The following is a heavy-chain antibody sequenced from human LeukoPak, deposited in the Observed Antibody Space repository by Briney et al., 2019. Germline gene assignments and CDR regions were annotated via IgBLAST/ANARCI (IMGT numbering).Heavy chain of an antibody. CDR2: IKTKTDGGTT. V-gene: IGHV3-15*01. D-gene: IGHD6-13*01. CDR1: GFTFSNAW. Sequence: AGGSLRLSCAASGFTFSNAWMSWVRQAPGKGLEWVGRIKTKTDGGTTGYAAPVKGRFTISRDDSKSTLYLQMNSLKTDDTAVYYCTTPPWYDSRGDWGQGTLVTASS. CDR3: TTPPWYDSRGD. J-gene: IGHJ4*02.